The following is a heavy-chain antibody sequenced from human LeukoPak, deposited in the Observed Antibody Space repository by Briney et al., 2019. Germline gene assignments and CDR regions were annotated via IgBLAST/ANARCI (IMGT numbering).Heavy chain of an antibody. D-gene: IGHD3-10*01. CDR1: GFTFSSYS. J-gene: IGHJ4*02. V-gene: IGHV3-21*01. CDR2: ISSSSSYI. CDR3: ARGSVWGVDYYGSGSAPFDY. Sequence: PGGSLRLSCAASGFTFSSYSMNWVRQAPGKGLEWVPSISSSSSYIYYADSVKGRFTISRDNAKNSLYLQMNSLRAEDTAVYYCARGSVWGVDYYGSGSAPFDYWGQGTLVTVSS.